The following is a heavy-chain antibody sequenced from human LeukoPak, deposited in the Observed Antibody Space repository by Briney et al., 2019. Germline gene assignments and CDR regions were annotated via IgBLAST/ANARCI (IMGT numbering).Heavy chain of an antibody. D-gene: IGHD2-8*01. CDR1: GFTFSSYW. J-gene: IGHJ6*02. Sequence: GGSLRLSCAASGFTFSSYWMSWVRQAPGKGLEWVANIKQDVSEKYYVDSVKGRFTISRDNAKNSLYLQMNSLRAEDTAVYYCARDRLGVGMYAHYYYYGMDVWGQGTTVTVSS. CDR3: ARDRLGVGMYAHYYYYGMDV. CDR2: IKQDVSEK. V-gene: IGHV3-7*01.